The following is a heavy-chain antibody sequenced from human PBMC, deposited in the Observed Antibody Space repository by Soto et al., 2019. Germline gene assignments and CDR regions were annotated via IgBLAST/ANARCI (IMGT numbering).Heavy chain of an antibody. Sequence: QVQLQESGPGLVKPSETLSLTCTVSGGSVSSGSYYWSWIRQPPGKGLEWIGYIYYSGSTNYNPSLTSRVTISVDTSKNPFSLKLSSVTAADTAVYYCASAIAAAALGWFDPWGQGTLVTVSS. CDR3: ASAIAAAALGWFDP. CDR1: GGSVSSGSYY. J-gene: IGHJ5*02. CDR2: IYYSGST. V-gene: IGHV4-61*01. D-gene: IGHD6-13*01.